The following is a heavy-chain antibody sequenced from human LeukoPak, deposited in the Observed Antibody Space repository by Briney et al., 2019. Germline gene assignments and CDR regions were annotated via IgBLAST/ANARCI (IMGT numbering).Heavy chain of an antibody. Sequence: GGSLRLSCAASGFTFTTYWMIWVRQAPRKGREGVAIIKSDGSAMFYVDSVKGRFTISRDNAKNYLHLQMNSLRAEDTAIYYCARGMSGSYDYWGQGTLVTVSS. CDR1: GFTFTTYW. CDR2: IKSDGSAM. V-gene: IGHV3-7*05. J-gene: IGHJ4*02. CDR3: ARGMSGSYDY. D-gene: IGHD1-26*01.